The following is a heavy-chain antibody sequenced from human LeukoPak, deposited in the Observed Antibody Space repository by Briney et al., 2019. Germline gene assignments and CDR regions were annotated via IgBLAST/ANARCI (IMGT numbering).Heavy chain of an antibody. J-gene: IGHJ6*03. CDR1: GFTFSSYG. D-gene: IGHD5-18*01. CDR2: IRYDGSNK. Sequence: GGSLRLSCAASGFTFSSYGMRWVRQAPGKGLEWVAFIRYDGSNKYYADSVKGRFTISRDNSKNTLYLQMNSLRAEDTAVYYCAKDTPYSYGPRKPAYYMDVWGKGTTVTVSS. V-gene: IGHV3-30*02. CDR3: AKDTPYSYGPRKPAYYMDV.